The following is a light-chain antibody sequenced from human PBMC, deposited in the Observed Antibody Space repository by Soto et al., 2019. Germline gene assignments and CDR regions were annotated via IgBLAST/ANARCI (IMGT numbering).Light chain of an antibody. J-gene: IGKJ4*01. CDR2: VAS. CDR1: QSIIRY. V-gene: IGKV1-39*01. CDR3: QQSYSTPLT. Sequence: DIPMTQSPSSLSASVGDRVTITCRASQSIIRYLNWYQKKPGKAPKFLIYVASSLQSGVPSRFSGSGSGTDFTLTISSLQPEDVATYYCQQSYSTPLTFGGGTKVEIK.